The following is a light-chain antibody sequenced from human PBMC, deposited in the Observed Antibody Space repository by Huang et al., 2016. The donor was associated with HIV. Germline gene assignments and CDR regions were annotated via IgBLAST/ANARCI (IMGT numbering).Light chain of an antibody. CDR1: QSIRTD. CDR2: GAS. CDR3: QKYNNWPIT. V-gene: IGKV3-15*01. J-gene: IGKJ5*01. Sequence: EIVMTQSPGTLSVSPGEGVTLSCRASQSIRTDLAWYQQKPGQAPRLLMYGASTRATGIPARFSGSGSGTDFTLSISSLQSEDFAVYYCQKYNNWPITFSQGTRLEIK.